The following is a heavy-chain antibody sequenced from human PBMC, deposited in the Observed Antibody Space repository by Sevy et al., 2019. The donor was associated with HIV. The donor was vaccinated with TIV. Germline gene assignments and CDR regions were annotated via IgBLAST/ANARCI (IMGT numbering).Heavy chain of an antibody. J-gene: IGHJ6*02. V-gene: IGHV4-4*02. Sequence: SETLSLTCAVSGGSISSSNWWSWVRQPPGKGLEWIGEIYHSGSTNYNPSLKSRVTISVDKSKNQFSLKLSSVTAADTAVYYCARAHLTGTTTYYYYYGMDVWGQGTTVTVSS. CDR1: GGSISSSNW. D-gene: IGHD1-7*01. CDR2: IYHSGST. CDR3: ARAHLTGTTTYYYYYGMDV.